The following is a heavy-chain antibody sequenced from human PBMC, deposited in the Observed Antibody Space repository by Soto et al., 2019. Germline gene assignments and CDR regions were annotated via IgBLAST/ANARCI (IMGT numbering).Heavy chain of an antibody. Sequence: QVQLVESGGGVVQPGRSRRLSCAVSEIIFSGYGMHWVRQAPGKGLEWVAVIRFDGSNIHYADSVKGRFTISRDNSKNTLYLQMDSLRAEDTAVYYCARDGVGGTVFFGYLDYWGQGALVTVSS. CDR3: ARDGVGGTVFFGYLDY. V-gene: IGHV3-33*01. D-gene: IGHD1-26*01. CDR2: IRFDGSNI. J-gene: IGHJ4*02. CDR1: EIIFSGYG.